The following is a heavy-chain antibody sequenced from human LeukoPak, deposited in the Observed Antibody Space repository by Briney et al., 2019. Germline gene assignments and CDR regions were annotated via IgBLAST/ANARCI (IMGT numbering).Heavy chain of an antibody. Sequence: ESGGSLRLSCAASGFTFSSYAVIWVRQAPGKGLEWVSAISGSGGSTYYADSVKGRFTISRDNSKNTLYLQMNSLRAEDTAVYYCAKDRGDYVWGSYRSNPPWAFDIWGQGTMVTVSS. D-gene: IGHD3-16*02. V-gene: IGHV3-23*01. CDR2: ISGSGGST. J-gene: IGHJ3*02. CDR3: AKDRGDYVWGSYRSNPPWAFDI. CDR1: GFTFSSYA.